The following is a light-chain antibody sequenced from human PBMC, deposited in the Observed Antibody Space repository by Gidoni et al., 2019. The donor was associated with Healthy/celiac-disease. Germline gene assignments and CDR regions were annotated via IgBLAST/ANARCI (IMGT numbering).Light chain of an antibody. Sequence: QSPLPQPASVSASPAPSITISFTGTSSDVGSENLVSWYQQHPGKVPTHMIYEGSKRPPGVFNGFSCAKSANTAYLTLYARQDDDEADYYCCSYAGSSTWVFGGGTKLTVL. CDR2: EGS. J-gene: IGLJ3*02. CDR1: SSDVGSENL. V-gene: IGLV2-23*01. CDR3: CSYAGSSTWV.